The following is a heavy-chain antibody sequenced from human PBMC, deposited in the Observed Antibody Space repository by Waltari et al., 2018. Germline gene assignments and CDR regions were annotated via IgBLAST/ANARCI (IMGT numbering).Heavy chain of an antibody. V-gene: IGHV4-39*07. J-gene: IGHJ4*02. CDR1: YWSISSRSYY. D-gene: IGHD3-16*01. Sequence: QQESGPSLVKPSETLSLTCTVSYWSISSRSYYWGWIRLAPGKGLEWIGHIYYSGSSNHSPSLNSRITMSVDSSKNQFSLTLSSVTAADTAVYYCARVLIRTSGLNFDSWSQGSLVTVSS. CDR3: ARVLIRTSGLNFDS. CDR2: IYYSGSS.